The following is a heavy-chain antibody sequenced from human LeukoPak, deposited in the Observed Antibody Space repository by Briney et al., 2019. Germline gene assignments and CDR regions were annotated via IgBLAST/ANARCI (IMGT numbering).Heavy chain of an antibody. V-gene: IGHV3-74*01. CDR1: GFTFSGYW. Sequence: QPGGSLRLSCAASGFTFSGYWMHWVRQAPGKGLVWVSRINSDGSTTSYADSVKGRFTISRDNAKNTLYLQMNSLRAEDTAVFYCAKLFYSSGMYHFDYWGQGTLVTVSS. CDR2: INSDGSTT. D-gene: IGHD3-10*01. CDR3: AKLFYSSGMYHFDY. J-gene: IGHJ4*02.